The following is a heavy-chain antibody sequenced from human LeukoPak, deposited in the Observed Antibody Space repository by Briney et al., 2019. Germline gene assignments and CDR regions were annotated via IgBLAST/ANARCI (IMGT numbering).Heavy chain of an antibody. D-gene: IGHD2-8*02. CDR3: ARGTDLDY. CDR2: INQEGSQK. CDR1: GLTFSSYC. Sequence: PGGSLRLSCGASGLTFSSYCMSWVRQAPGKGLEWVAYINQEGSQKYYVDSVKGRFTISRDNAKNSLYLQMNSLRAEDTAVYYCARGTDLDYWGQGALVTVSS. J-gene: IGHJ4*02. V-gene: IGHV3-7*01.